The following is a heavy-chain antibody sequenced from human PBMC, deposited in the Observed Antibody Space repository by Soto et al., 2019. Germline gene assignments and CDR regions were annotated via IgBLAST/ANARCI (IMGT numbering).Heavy chain of an antibody. J-gene: IGHJ6*03. D-gene: IGHD3-3*01. Sequence: EGSLRLSCAASGFTFSSYAMSWVRQAPGKGLEWVSAISGSGGSTYYADSVKGRFTISRDNSKNTLYLQMNSLRAEDTAVYYCARLVYYDFWSGYYLGIYMDVWGKGTTVTVSS. V-gene: IGHV3-23*01. CDR2: ISGSGGST. CDR1: GFTFSSYA. CDR3: ARLVYYDFWSGYYLGIYMDV.